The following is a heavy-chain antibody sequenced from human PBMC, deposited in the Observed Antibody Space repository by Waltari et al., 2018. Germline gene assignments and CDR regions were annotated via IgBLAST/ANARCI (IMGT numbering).Heavy chain of an antibody. Sequence: QMQLQESGPGLVKPSETLSLTCSVSGCYIGSSSYYWGWIRQAPGKGLEWIGSMSYSGRTYYNPSLKSRVTISEDTSKNQLSLKVSSVTAADTAVYYCARQNSLSNDGFDIWGQGTLVTVSS. CDR3: ARQNSLSNDGFDI. V-gene: IGHV4-39*01. J-gene: IGHJ3*02. CDR1: GCYIGSSSYY. CDR2: MSYSGRT.